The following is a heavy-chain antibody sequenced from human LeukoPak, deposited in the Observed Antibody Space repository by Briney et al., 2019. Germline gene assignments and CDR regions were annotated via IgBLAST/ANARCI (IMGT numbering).Heavy chain of an antibody. V-gene: IGHV4-39*01. CDR2: IYYSGST. J-gene: IGHJ1*01. CDR3: ARHSQVWGATTGHFQH. CDR1: GGSISSGGYY. Sequence: PSETLSLTCTVSGGSISSGGYYWSWIRQHPGKGLEWIGSIYYSGSTYYNPSLKSRVTISVDTSKNQFSLKLSSVTAADTAVYYCARHSQVWGATTGHFQHWGQGTLVTVSS. D-gene: IGHD1-26*01.